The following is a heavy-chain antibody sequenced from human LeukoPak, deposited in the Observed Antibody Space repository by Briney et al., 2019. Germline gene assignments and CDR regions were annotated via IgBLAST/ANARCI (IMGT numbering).Heavy chain of an antibody. CDR3: ERDIADAFEI. Sequence: PSETLSLTCTVSGGSISSYYGNWIRQPAGKGLEWIGRIYTSGSTNYNPSLKSRVTISVDKSKNLFSLRLSSVTAADTAVYYCERDIADAFEIWGQGTMVTVSS. J-gene: IGHJ3*02. D-gene: IGHD3-16*02. CDR2: IYTSGST. V-gene: IGHV4-4*07. CDR1: GGSISSYY.